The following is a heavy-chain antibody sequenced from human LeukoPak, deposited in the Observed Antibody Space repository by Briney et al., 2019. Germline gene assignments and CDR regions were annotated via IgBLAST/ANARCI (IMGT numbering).Heavy chain of an antibody. J-gene: IGHJ4*02. D-gene: IGHD3-10*01. V-gene: IGHV4-59*08. CDR2: IYYSGST. CDR3: ATGRDPYKTGH. CDR1: GGSISSYY. Sequence: PSETLTLTCTVSGGSISSYYWSWIRQPPGKGLEWIGYIYYSGSTNYNPSLKSRVTISVDTSKNQFSLKLSSVTAADTAVYYCATGRDPYKTGHWGQGTLVTVSS.